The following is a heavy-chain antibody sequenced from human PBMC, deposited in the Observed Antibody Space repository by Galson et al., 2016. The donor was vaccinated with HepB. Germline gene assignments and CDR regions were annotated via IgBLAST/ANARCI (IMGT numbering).Heavy chain of an antibody. CDR3: ARRIPCKNDTCYRPYDAFDL. J-gene: IGHJ3*01. V-gene: IGHV4-59*08. CDR2: MFYSGIS. CDR1: GGSIRSYY. D-gene: IGHD2-2*01. Sequence: SETLSPTCSVSGGSIRSYYWSWLRQHPGKGLEWIGYMFYSGISKYNPPLNSDVTISIDTSTNQFSLNLISLTAAHTAVYYSARRIPCKNDTCYRPYDAFDLWGQGTMVTVAS.